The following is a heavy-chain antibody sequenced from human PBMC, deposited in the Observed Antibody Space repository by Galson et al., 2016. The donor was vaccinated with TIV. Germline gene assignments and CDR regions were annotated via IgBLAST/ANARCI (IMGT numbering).Heavy chain of an antibody. Sequence: LSLTCTVSGDSISSNNYYWGWIRQPPGKGLEWIGSIYYTGSTFYNPSLKSRVTISVDTSKHQFSLSLSSVTAADTAIYYCAWSGWEPSYFQHWGQGTLGIVSS. CDR1: GDSISSNNYY. CDR3: AWSGWEPSYFQH. D-gene: IGHD1-26*01. V-gene: IGHV4-39*07. CDR2: IYYTGST. J-gene: IGHJ1*01.